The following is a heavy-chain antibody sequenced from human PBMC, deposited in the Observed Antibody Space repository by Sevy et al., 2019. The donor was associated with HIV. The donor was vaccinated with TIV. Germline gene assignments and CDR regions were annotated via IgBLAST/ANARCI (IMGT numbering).Heavy chain of an antibody. CDR3: ARLNASRAHDS. CDR1: GHTLSRHA. J-gene: IGHJ4*02. D-gene: IGHD6-13*01. V-gene: IGHV1-18*04. Sequence: ASVKVSCEPFGHTLSRHAISWVRQAPGQGLEWMGWISTYNGDTIYAQNFQGRVTMTTDTSTRTAYMELRSLRSDDTAVYFCARLNASRAHDSWGQGTLVTVSS. CDR2: ISTYNGDT.